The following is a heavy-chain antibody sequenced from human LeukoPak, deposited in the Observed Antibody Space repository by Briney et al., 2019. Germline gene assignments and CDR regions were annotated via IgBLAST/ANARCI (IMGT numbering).Heavy chain of an antibody. J-gene: IGHJ6*03. CDR1: GGSISSYY. Sequence: SETPSLTCTVSGGSISSYYWSWIRQPPGKGLECIGYNYYSGSTNYNPSLKSRVTISVDTSKNQFSLKLSSVTAADTAVYYCARFTYYYDSSGYPEGYYYYYMDVWGKGTTVTVSS. CDR3: ARFTYYYDSSGYPEGYYYYYMDV. V-gene: IGHV4-59*08. CDR2: NYYSGST. D-gene: IGHD3-22*01.